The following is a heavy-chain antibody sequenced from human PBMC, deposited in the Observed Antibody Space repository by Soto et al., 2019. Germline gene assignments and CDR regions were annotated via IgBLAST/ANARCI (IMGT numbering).Heavy chain of an antibody. CDR1: DGSISNFY. Sequence: PSEPLSLTCTVSDGSISNFYWSWIRQPPGKGLEWIGYISSSGNTNYNPSLKSRVSISVDTSKNQFSLNLTSVTAADTAVYYCARAQMVLTRSYFDSWGQGTPVTVSS. V-gene: IGHV4-59*01. D-gene: IGHD3-22*01. J-gene: IGHJ4*02. CDR3: ARAQMVLTRSYFDS. CDR2: ISSSGNT.